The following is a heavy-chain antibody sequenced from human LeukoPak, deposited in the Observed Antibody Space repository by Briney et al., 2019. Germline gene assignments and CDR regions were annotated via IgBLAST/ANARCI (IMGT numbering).Heavy chain of an antibody. Sequence: GGSLRLSCAASGFSFSSFDMHWVRQATGKGLEWVSVIGTAGDSYYPGSVKGRFTISRENAKNSLYLQMNSLRAEDTAVYYCARDLGDYVGYDAFDIWGQGTMVTVSS. CDR2: IGTAGDS. J-gene: IGHJ3*02. D-gene: IGHD4-17*01. CDR3: ARDLGDYVGYDAFDI. CDR1: GFSFSSFD. V-gene: IGHV3-13*01.